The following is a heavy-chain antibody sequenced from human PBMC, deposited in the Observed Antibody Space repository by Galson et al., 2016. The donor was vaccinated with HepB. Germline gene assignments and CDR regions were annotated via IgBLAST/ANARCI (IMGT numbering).Heavy chain of an antibody. CDR1: GFTFDSYV. Sequence: SLRLSCAASGFTFDSYVMHWVRQAPGKGLEWVSLISSEESERQYEDSVKGRFTISRDNSKKMLYLEMNSLRIDDTAVYYCAKETLTGHFDPRGQGTLGIVSS. J-gene: IGHJ5*02. D-gene: IGHD3-9*01. V-gene: IGHV3-30*18. CDR3: AKETLTGHFDP. CDR2: ISSEESER.